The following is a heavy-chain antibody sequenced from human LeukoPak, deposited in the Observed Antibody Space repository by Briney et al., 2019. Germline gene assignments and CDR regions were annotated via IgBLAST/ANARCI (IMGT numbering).Heavy chain of an antibody. D-gene: IGHD1-7*01. V-gene: IGHV1-24*01. Sequence: ASVKVSCKVSGHTLTELSIHWVRQAPGKGLEWMGSFVPEDGKTIYTQRFQGRVTMTEDTSTDTAYMELSSLRSEDTAVYYCATEELDYWGQGTLVTVSS. CDR3: ATEELDY. CDR2: FVPEDGKT. J-gene: IGHJ4*02. CDR1: GHTLTELS.